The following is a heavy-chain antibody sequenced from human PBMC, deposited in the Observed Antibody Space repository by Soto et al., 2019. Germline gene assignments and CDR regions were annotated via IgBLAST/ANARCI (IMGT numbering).Heavy chain of an antibody. CDR1: GGTFSSYA. CDR3: ARDRGPSSGYYPYWFDP. V-gene: IGHV1-69*12. Sequence: QVQLVQSGAEVKKPGSSVKVSCKASGGTFSSYAISWVRQAPGQGLEWMGEIIPIFGTANYAQKFQGRVTITADESTNTAYMELGSLRSEDTAVYYCARDRGPSSGYYPYWFDPWGQGTLVTVSS. CDR2: IIPIFGTA. J-gene: IGHJ5*02. D-gene: IGHD3-22*01.